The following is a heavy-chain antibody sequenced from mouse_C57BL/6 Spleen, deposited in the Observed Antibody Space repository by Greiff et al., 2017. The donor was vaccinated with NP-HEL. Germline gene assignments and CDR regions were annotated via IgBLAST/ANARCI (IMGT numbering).Heavy chain of an antibody. D-gene: IGHD1-1*01. CDR1: GFTFSDYG. Sequence: DVMLVESGGGLVKPGGSLKLSCAASGFTFSDYGMHWVRQAPEKGLEWVAYISSGSSTIYYADTVKGRFTISRYNAKNTLFLQMTSLRSEDTAMYYCARHYYGSTPGYFDVWGTGTTVTVSS. J-gene: IGHJ1*03. CDR2: ISSGSSTI. V-gene: IGHV5-17*01. CDR3: ARHYYGSTPGYFDV.